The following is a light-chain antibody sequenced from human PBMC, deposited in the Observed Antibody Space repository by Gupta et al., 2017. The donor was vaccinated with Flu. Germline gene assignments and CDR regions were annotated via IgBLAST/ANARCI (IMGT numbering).Light chain of an antibody. CDR2: GAS. CDR3: QQYGSSPFT. J-gene: IGKJ4*01. Sequence: EIVLTQSPGTLSLSPGERATLSCRASQSVSSSYLAWYQQKPGQAPRLLIYGASSWATGIPDRFSGSGSGTDFTLTISRLEPEDFAVYYCQQYGSSPFTFGGGTKVEIK. CDR1: QSVSSSY. V-gene: IGKV3-20*01.